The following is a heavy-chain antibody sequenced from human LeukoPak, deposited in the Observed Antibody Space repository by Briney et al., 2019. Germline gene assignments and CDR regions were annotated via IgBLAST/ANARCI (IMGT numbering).Heavy chain of an antibody. CDR1: GFTFSSYG. CDR2: ISSSGSTI. J-gene: IGHJ4*02. V-gene: IGHV3-48*04. Sequence: PGGSLRLSCAASGFTFSSYGMHWVRQAPGKGLEWVSYISSSGSTIYYADSVKGRFTISRDNAKNSLYLQMNSLRAEDTALYYCVKHSAPVLAAARFDYWGQGNLVTVSS. D-gene: IGHD2-2*01. CDR3: VKHSAPVLAAARFDY.